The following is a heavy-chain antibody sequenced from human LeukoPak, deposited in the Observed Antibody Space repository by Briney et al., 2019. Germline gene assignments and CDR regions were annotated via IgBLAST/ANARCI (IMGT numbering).Heavy chain of an antibody. V-gene: IGHV3-66*01. Sequence: GGSLRLSCAASGFTFSSYSMNWVRQAPGKGLEWVSVIYSGGSTYYADSVKGRFTISRDNSKKGRFTISRDNSKNTLYLQMNSLRAEDTAVYYCARAGPSSSWHQFDYWGQGTLVTVSS. CDR1: GFTFSSYS. J-gene: IGHJ4*02. CDR3: ARAGPSSSWHQFDY. CDR2: IYSGGST. D-gene: IGHD6-13*01.